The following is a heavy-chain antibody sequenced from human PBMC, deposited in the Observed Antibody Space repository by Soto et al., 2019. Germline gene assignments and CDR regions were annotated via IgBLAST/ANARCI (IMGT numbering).Heavy chain of an antibody. CDR3: ARVDYCISTSCYAHYYYYGMDV. V-gene: IGHV4-30-4*01. CDR1: GGSISSGDYY. CDR2: IYYSGST. J-gene: IGHJ6*02. Sequence: QVQLQESGPGLVKPSQTLSLTCTVSGGSISSGDYYWSWIRQPPGKGLEWIGYIYYSGSTYYNPSLKSRVTISVDTSKNQFSLKLSSVTAADTALYYCARVDYCISTSCYAHYYYYGMDVWGQGTTITVSS. D-gene: IGHD2-2*01.